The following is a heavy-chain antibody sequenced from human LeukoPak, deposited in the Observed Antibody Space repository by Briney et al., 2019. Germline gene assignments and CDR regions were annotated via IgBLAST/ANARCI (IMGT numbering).Heavy chain of an antibody. CDR2: ISSSGSTI. CDR3: ARDKTTYSSSWYSYYYYGMDV. V-gene: IGHV3-48*03. D-gene: IGHD6-13*01. J-gene: IGHJ6*02. Sequence: SGGSLRLSCAASGFTFSSYEMNGVRQAPGKGLEWVSYISSSGSTIYYADSVKGRFTISRDNAKNSLYLQMNSLRAEDTVVYYCARDKTTYSSSWYSYYYYGMDVWGQGTTVTVSS. CDR1: GFTFSSYE.